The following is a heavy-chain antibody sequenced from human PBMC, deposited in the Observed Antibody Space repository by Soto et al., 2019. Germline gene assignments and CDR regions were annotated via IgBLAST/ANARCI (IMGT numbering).Heavy chain of an antibody. CDR3: ARHTLGYSYGTTYYYYGMDV. CDR1: GGSISSSSYY. CDR2: IYYSGST. Sequence: SETLSLTCTVSGGSISSSSYYWGWIRQPPGKGLEWIGSIYYSGSTYYNPSLKSRVTISVDASKNQFSLKLSSVTAADTAVYYCARHTLGYSYGTTYYYYGMDVWGQGTTVTVSS. J-gene: IGHJ6*02. D-gene: IGHD5-18*01. V-gene: IGHV4-39*01.